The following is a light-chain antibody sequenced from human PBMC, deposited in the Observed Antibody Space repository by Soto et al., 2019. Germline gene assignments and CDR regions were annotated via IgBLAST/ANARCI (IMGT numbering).Light chain of an antibody. Sequence: DIQMTQSPSTLSASFGDRVTITWGASQTIDSWLAWYQQRQGKPPNLLIYKASTLASGVPSRFSGSGYGTEFNLTINSLQPDDFATYYCQQYHIYSGTFGQGTKVDIK. J-gene: IGKJ1*01. V-gene: IGKV1-5*03. CDR2: KAS. CDR3: QQYHIYSGT. CDR1: QTIDSW.